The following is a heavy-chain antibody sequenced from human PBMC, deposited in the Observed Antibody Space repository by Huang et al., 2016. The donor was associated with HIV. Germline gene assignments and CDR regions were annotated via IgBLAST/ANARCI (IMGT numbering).Heavy chain of an antibody. CDR1: GYSFTNYW. CDR2: IYPADSDT. D-gene: IGHD2-21*02. J-gene: IGHJ4*02. V-gene: IGHV5-51*03. CDR3: ARSEVLVTAVPFDH. Sequence: EVQLVQSEAEVKKPGESLKISCRGSGYSFTNYWIGWVRQRPGEGLEWMGVIYPADSDTRDSPSFQGKVTFSADKSTRTAYLQWSSLQASDTAIYYCARSEVLVTAVPFDHWGQGTLVTVSS.